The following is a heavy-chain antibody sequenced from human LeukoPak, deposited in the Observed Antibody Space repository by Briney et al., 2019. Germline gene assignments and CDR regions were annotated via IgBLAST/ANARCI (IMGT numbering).Heavy chain of an antibody. Sequence: GGFLRLSCVASGFTVSSNYMSWVRQAPGKGLEWVSVIYSGGSTYYADSVKGRFTISRDKSKNTLYLQMKSLRAEDTAVYYCARDRDYGSGYFDYWGQGTLVTVSS. CDR3: ARDRDYGSGYFDY. CDR1: GFTVSSNY. V-gene: IGHV3-53*01. J-gene: IGHJ4*02. D-gene: IGHD3-10*01. CDR2: IYSGGST.